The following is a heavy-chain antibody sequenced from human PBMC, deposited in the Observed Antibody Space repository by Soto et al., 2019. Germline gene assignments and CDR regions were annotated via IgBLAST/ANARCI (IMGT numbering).Heavy chain of an antibody. CDR1: GGSISSYY. V-gene: IGHV4-59*01. Sequence: SETLSLTCTVSGGSISSYYWSWIRQPPGKGLEWIGYIYYSGSTNYNPSLKSRVTISVDTSKNQFSLKLSSVTAADTAVYYCARATAGTKRTLDYWGQGTLVTVSS. D-gene: IGHD1-1*01. CDR2: IYYSGST. CDR3: ARATAGTKRTLDY. J-gene: IGHJ4*02.